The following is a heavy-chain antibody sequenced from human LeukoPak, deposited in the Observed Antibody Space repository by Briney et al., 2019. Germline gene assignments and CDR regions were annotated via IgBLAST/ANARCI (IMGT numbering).Heavy chain of an antibody. J-gene: IGHJ4*02. V-gene: IGHV3-33*01. CDR1: GFTFSSYG. CDR3: ARDAVNYYDSSGHYTY. Sequence: GRSLRLSCAASGFTFSSYGMHWVRQAPGKGLEWVAVIWYDGSNKYYADSVKGRFTISRDNSKNTLYLQMNSLRAEDTAVYYCARDAVNYYDSSGHYTYWGQGTLVTVSS. CDR2: IWYDGSNK. D-gene: IGHD3-22*01.